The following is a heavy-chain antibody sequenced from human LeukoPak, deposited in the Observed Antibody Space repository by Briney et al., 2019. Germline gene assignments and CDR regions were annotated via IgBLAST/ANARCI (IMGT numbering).Heavy chain of an antibody. CDR2: IYYSGST. D-gene: IGHD1-20*01. J-gene: IGHJ5*02. V-gene: IGHV4-59*01. CDR3: ARRHSLCNWNDGWFDP. Sequence: SETLSLTCTVSGGSISSYYWSWIRQPPGKGLEWIGYIYYSGSTNYNPSLKSRVTISVDTSKNQFSLKLSSVTAADTAVYYCARRHSLCNWNDGWFDPWGQGTLDTVSS. CDR1: GGSISSYY.